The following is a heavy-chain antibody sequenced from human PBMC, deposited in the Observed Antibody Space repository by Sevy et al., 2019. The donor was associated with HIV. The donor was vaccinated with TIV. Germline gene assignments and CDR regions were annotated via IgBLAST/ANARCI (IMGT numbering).Heavy chain of an antibody. CDR3: ARAARPGDYFDY. Sequence: GGSLRLSCAASGFTFSSYSMNWVRQAPGKGLEWVSSISSSSGYIYYADSVKGRVTISRDNAKNSLYLQMNSLRAEDTAVYYCARAARPGDYFDYWGQGTLVTVSS. V-gene: IGHV3-21*01. CDR2: ISSSSGYI. D-gene: IGHD6-6*01. J-gene: IGHJ4*02. CDR1: GFTFSSYS.